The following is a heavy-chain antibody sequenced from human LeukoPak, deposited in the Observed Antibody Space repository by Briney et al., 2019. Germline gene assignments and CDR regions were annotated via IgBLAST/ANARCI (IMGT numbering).Heavy chain of an antibody. D-gene: IGHD6-19*01. CDR2: IYTSGST. CDR1: GGSISSYY. V-gene: IGHV4-4*07. J-gene: IGHJ5*02. CDR3: ARDRDPQWLVPFDP. Sequence: PSETLSLTCTVSGGSISSYYWSWIRQPAGKELEWIGRIYTSGSTNYNPSLKSRVTMSVDTSKNQFSLKLSSVTAADTAVYYCARDRDPQWLVPFDPWGQGTLVTVSS.